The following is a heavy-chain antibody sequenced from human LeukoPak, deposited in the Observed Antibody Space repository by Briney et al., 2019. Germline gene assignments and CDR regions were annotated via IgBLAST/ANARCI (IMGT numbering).Heavy chain of an antibody. CDR2: ISGNGGNT. Sequence: GGSLRLSCAASGLRFSSYAMSWVRQSPGKGLEWVSAISGNGGNTYYADSVKGRLTISRDNSKNTLYLQMNSLRAEDTAVYYCARDARGSSWYQSYYYYYGMDVWGQGTTVTVSS. V-gene: IGHV3-23*01. CDR1: GLRFSSYA. J-gene: IGHJ6*02. D-gene: IGHD6-13*01. CDR3: ARDARGSSWYQSYYYYYGMDV.